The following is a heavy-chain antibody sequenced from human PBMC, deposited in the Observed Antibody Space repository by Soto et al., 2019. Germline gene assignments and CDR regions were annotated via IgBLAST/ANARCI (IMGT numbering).Heavy chain of an antibody. CDR2: IYPGDSDS. Sequence: LKISCKGSGYSFTNDWIGWVRQMPGKGLEWMGIIYPGDSDSRYSPSFQGQVTLSADKSISTAYLQWSGLKASDTAIYYCARRDNSGWYYFDYWGQGTPVTVSS. J-gene: IGHJ4*02. CDR3: ARRDNSGWYYFDY. V-gene: IGHV5-51*01. D-gene: IGHD6-19*01. CDR1: GYSFTNDW.